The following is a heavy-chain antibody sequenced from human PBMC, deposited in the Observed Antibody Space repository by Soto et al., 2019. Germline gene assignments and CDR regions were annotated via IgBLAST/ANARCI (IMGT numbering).Heavy chain of an antibody. Sequence: EVQLVESGGGLVQPGGSLRLSCAASGFTFSSYSMNWVRQAPGKGLEWVSYISSSSSTIYYADSVKGRFTISRDNAKNPLYLQINSLRAEDTAVYYCARGAHYSNPAFGYWGEGTLVTVSS. CDR3: ARGAHYSNPAFGY. D-gene: IGHD6-13*01. CDR2: ISSSSSTI. J-gene: IGHJ4*02. CDR1: GFTFSSYS. V-gene: IGHV3-48*01.